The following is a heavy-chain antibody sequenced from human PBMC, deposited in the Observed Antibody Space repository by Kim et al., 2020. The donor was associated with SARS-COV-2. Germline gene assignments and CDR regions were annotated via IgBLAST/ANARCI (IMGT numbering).Heavy chain of an antibody. CDR3: ARGGYYGSGRMYYFDY. Sequence: SETLSLTCTVSGGSISSSSYYWGWIRQPPGKGLEWIGSIYYSGSTYYNPSLKSRVTISVDTSKNQFSLKLSSVTAADTAVYYCARGGYYGSGRMYYFDYWGQGTLVTVSS. V-gene: IGHV4-39*01. CDR2: IYYSGST. D-gene: IGHD3-10*01. CDR1: GGSISSSSYY. J-gene: IGHJ4*02.